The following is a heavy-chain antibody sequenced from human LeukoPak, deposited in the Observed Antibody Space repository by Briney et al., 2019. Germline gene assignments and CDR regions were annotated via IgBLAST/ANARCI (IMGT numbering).Heavy chain of an antibody. V-gene: IGHV3-11*01. J-gene: IGHJ4*02. D-gene: IGHD3-10*01. CDR1: GFTFSDYY. CDR2: ISSSGSTI. CDR3: ARGQGAFYYGSGSYIPN. Sequence: GGSLRLSCAASGFTFSDYYMTWIRQAPGKELEWVSYISSSGSTIYYGGSVKGRFTISRDNAKNSLSLQMNSLRAEDTAVYYCARGQGAFYYGSGSYIPNWGQGTLVTVSS.